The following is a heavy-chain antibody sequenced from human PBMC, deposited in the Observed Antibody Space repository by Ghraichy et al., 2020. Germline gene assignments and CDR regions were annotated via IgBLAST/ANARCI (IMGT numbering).Heavy chain of an antibody. CDR1: GGSFSGYY. J-gene: IGHJ5*02. D-gene: IGHD3-3*01. CDR2: INHSGST. CDR3: ARVASRRYDFWSGYYNWFDP. V-gene: IGHV4-34*01. Sequence: SQTLSLTCAVYGGSFSGYYWSWIRQPPGKGLEWIGEINHSGSTNYNPSLKSRVTISVDTSKNQFSLKLSSVTAADTAVYYCARVASRRYDFWSGYYNWFDPWGQGTLVTVSS.